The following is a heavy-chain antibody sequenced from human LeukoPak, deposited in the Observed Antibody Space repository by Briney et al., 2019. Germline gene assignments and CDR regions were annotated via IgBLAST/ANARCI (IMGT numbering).Heavy chain of an antibody. D-gene: IGHD2-2*02. CDR1: GGSISSGGYY. CDR3: ARQVPAAIRGAWFDP. V-gene: IGHV4-30-2*01. Sequence: SETLSLTCTVSGGSISSGGYYWSWIRQPPGKGLEWIGYIYHSGSTYYNPSLKSRVTISVDRSKNQFSLKLSSVTAADTAVYYCARQVPAAIRGAWFDPWGQGTLVTVSS. CDR2: IYHSGST. J-gene: IGHJ5*02.